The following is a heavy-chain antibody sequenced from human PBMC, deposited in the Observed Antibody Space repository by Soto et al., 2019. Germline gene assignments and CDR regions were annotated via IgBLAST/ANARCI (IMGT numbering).Heavy chain of an antibody. D-gene: IGHD4-17*01. CDR3: AKGGLYGDVPFDY. CDR2: ISGSGGST. V-gene: IGHV3-23*01. J-gene: IGHJ4*02. CDR1: GFTFSSYA. Sequence: EVQLLESGGGLVQPGGSLRLSCAASGFTFSSYAMSWVRQAPGKGLEWVSAISGSGGSTYYADSVKGRFTISRGNSKNTLYLQMNSLRAEDTAVYYCAKGGLYGDVPFDYWGQGTLVTVSS.